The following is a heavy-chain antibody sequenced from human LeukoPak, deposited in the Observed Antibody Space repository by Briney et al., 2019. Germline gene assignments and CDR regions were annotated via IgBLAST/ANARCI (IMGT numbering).Heavy chain of an antibody. V-gene: IGHV3-21*01. CDR3: AREWVAQKVGAIGY. J-gene: IGHJ4*02. CDR2: ISSSSSYI. Sequence: GGSLRLSCAASGFTFSSYSMNWVRQAPGKGLEWVSSISSSSSYIYYADSVKGRFTINRDNAKNSLYLQMNSLTAEDTAVYYCAREWVAQKVGAIGYWGQGTLVTVSS. D-gene: IGHD1-26*01. CDR1: GFTFSSYS.